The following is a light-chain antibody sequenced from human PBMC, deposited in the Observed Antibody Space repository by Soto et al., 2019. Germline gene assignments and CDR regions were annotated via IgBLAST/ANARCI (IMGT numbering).Light chain of an antibody. Sequence: QSALTQPASVSGSPGQSITISCTGTSSDVGGYNYVSWYQQHPGKAPKLMIYEVSSRPSGVSNRFSGSKSGSTASLTSSGLQAEDEADYYCSSYTSSSSTFYVFGTGTKLTVL. CDR3: SSYTSSSSTFYV. J-gene: IGLJ1*01. CDR1: SSDVGGYNY. V-gene: IGLV2-14*01. CDR2: EVS.